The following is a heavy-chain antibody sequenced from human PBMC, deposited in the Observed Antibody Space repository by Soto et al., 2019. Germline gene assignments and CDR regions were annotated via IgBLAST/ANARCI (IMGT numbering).Heavy chain of an antibody. CDR1: GFTFSSYA. CDR3: AKSRGGYSSSWYYFDY. D-gene: IGHD6-13*01. J-gene: IGHJ4*02. CDR2: ISGSGGST. Sequence: PGGSLRLSCAASGFTFSSYAMSWVRQAPGKGLEWVSAISGSGGSTYYADSVKGRFTISRDNSKNTLYLQMNSLRAEDTAVYYSAKSRGGYSSSWYYFDYWGQGTLVSVSS. V-gene: IGHV3-23*01.